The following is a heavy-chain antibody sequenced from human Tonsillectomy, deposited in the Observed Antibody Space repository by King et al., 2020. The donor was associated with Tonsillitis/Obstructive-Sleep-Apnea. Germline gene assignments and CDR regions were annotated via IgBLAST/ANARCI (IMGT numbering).Heavy chain of an antibody. D-gene: IGHD3-3*01. V-gene: IGHV5-10-1*03. CDR3: ARLTGAGIKIFGVETFGMDV. CDR2: IDPSDSYT. J-gene: IGHJ6*02. Sequence: QLVQSGAEVKKPGESLRISCKGSGYSFTSYWITWVRQMPGKGLEWMGRIDPSDSYTNYSPSFQGHVTISADKSISTAYLQWSSLKASDTAMYYCARLTGAGIKIFGVETFGMDVWGQGTTVTGSS. CDR1: GYSFTSYW.